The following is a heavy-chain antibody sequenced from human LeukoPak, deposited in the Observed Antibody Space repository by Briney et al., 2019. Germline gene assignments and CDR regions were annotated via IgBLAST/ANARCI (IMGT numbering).Heavy chain of an antibody. D-gene: IGHD3-3*01. CDR2: IITIFGTA. V-gene: IGHV1-69*05. Sequence: ASVKVSCKGSGGTFISYAISWVRQAQGQGMEWMGGIITIFGTANYAQKFQGRVTITTDESTRTAYMELSSLRSEDTAVYYCARGVDFWSGYVNYFDYWGQGTLVTVSS. CDR3: ARGVDFWSGYVNYFDY. J-gene: IGHJ4*02. CDR1: GGTFISYA.